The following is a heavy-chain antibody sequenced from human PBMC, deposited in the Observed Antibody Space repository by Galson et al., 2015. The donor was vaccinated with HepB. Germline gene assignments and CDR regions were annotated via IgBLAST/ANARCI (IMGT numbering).Heavy chain of an antibody. CDR3: ARETPDTYYFDY. V-gene: IGHV1-46*01. Sequence: SVKVSCKASGYTLTNYHFHWVRQAPGQGPECMGKIFAGGGSTRYAERFQGRVTLTRDSSTSTIYMEVSSLRSDDTAAYYCARETPDTYYFDYWGQGTLVTVSS. CDR1: GYTLTNYH. J-gene: IGHJ4*02. D-gene: IGHD2-15*01. CDR2: IFAGGGST.